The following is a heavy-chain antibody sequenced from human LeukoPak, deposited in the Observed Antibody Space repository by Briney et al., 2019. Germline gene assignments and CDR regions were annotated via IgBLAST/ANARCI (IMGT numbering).Heavy chain of an antibody. V-gene: IGHV5-51*01. D-gene: IGHD3-22*01. CDR2: IYPGDSDT. Sequence: GESLKISCKGSGYSFTSYWIGWVRQMPGKGLDWMGIIYPGDSDTRYSPSFQGQVTISADKSISTAYLQWSSLKASDTAMYYCARRRRAYYYDSSGYYYDVYDYWGQGTLVTVSS. CDR3: ARRRRAYYYDSSGYYYDVYDY. J-gene: IGHJ4*02. CDR1: GYSFTSYW.